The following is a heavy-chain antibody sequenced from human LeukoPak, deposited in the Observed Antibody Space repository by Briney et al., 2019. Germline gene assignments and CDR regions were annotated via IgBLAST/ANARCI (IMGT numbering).Heavy chain of an antibody. D-gene: IGHD6-19*01. J-gene: IGHJ5*02. CDR2: IYYSGST. CDR1: GGSISSSSYY. Sequence: PSETLSLTCTVSGGSISSSSYYWGWIRQPPGKGLEWIGSIYYSGSTYYNPSLKSRVTISVDTSKNQFSLKLSSVTAADTAVYYCARDLHRYSSGWYGDWFDPWGQGTLVTVSS. CDR3: ARDLHRYSSGWYGDWFDP. V-gene: IGHV4-39*07.